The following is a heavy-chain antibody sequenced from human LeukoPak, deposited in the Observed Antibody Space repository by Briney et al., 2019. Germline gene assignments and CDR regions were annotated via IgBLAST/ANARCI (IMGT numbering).Heavy chain of an antibody. V-gene: IGHV4-34*01. D-gene: IGHD2-2*01. J-gene: IGHJ4*02. CDR1: GGSFSGYY. CDR2: INHSGST. CDR3: ARGVIVVVPAAIGFDY. Sequence: SETLSLTCAVCGGSFSGYYWSWIRQPPGKGLEWIGEINHSGSTNYNPSLKSRVTISVDTSKNQFSLKLSSVTAADTAVYYCARGVIVVVPAAIGFDYWGQGTLVTVSS.